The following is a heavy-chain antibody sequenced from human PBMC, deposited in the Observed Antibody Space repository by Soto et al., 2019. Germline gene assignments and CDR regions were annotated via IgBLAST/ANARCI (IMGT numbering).Heavy chain of an antibody. J-gene: IGHJ6*02. CDR1: GGSISSYY. Sequence: QVQLQESGPGLVKPSETLSLTCTVSGGSISSYYWSWIRQPPGKGLEWIGYIYYSGSTNYNPSLKSRVTISVDTSKNQFSLKLSSVTAADTAVYYCARVPLERRIYYYGMDVWGQGTTVTVSS. V-gene: IGHV4-59*01. CDR3: ARVPLERRIYYYGMDV. D-gene: IGHD1-1*01. CDR2: IYYSGST.